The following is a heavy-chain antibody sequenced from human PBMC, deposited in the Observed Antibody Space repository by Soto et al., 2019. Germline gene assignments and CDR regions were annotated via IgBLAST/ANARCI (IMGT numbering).Heavy chain of an antibody. Sequence: QLQLQESGPGLVKPSETLSLTCTVSGDSISSSSYYWGWIRQPPGKGLEWIGNIYYSGSTYYNPSLKSRVTISVDTSKNHFSLKLSSVTATAAAAYYCASHPSIWRGYPNLYYYYYMDVWAKGTTVTVCS. D-gene: IGHD3-3*01. CDR2: IYYSGST. CDR1: GDSISSSSYY. V-gene: IGHV4-39*02. CDR3: ASHPSIWRGYPNLYYYYYMDV. J-gene: IGHJ6*03.